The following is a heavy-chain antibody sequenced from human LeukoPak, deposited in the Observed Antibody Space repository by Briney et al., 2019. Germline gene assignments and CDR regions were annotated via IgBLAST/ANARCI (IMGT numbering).Heavy chain of an antibody. CDR1: GFTFSSYG. V-gene: IGHV3-30*18. CDR2: ISYDGSNK. CDR3: AKDLGYCSSTSCAPGVY. Sequence: GGSLRLSCEASGFTFSSYGMHWVRQAPGKGLEWVAVISYDGSNKYYADSVKGRFTISRDNSKNTLYLQMNSLRAEDTAVYYCAKDLGYCSSTSCAPGVYWGQGTLVTVSS. D-gene: IGHD2-2*03. J-gene: IGHJ4*02.